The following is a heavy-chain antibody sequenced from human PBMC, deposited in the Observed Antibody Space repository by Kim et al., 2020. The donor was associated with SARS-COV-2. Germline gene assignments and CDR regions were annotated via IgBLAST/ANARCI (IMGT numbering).Heavy chain of an antibody. V-gene: IGHV3-23*01. D-gene: IGHD6-19*01. CDR3: AIPGYSSGWTFDY. Sequence: YADSVKGRFTISRDNSKNTLYLQMNSLRAEDTAVYYCAIPGYSSGWTFDYWGQGTLVTVSS. J-gene: IGHJ4*02.